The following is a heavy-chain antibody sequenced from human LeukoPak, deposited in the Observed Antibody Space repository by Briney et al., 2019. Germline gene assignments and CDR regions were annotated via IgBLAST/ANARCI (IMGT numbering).Heavy chain of an antibody. CDR1: GGSFSGYY. CDR2: INHSGST. D-gene: IGHD3-9*01. CDR3: ARVLRYFETHDAFDI. Sequence: PSETLSLTCAVYGGSFSGYYWSWIRQPPGKGLEWIGEINHSGSTNYNPSLKSRVTISVDTSKNQFSLKLSSVTAADTAVYYCARVLRYFETHDAFDIWGQGTMVTVSS. J-gene: IGHJ3*02. V-gene: IGHV4-34*01.